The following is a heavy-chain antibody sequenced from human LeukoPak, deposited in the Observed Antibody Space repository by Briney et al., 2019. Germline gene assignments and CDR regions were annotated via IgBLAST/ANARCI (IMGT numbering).Heavy chain of an antibody. J-gene: IGHJ4*02. CDR2: IRSKAYGGTT. CDR3: TRGSGYDKHAWDY. Sequence: GGSLRLSCTASGFTFGDYAMSWVRQAPGKGLEWVGFIRSKAYGGTTEYAASVKGRFTTSRDDSKSIAYLQMNSLKTEDTAVYYCTRGSGYDKHAWDYWGQGTLVTVSS. CDR1: GFTFGDYA. V-gene: IGHV3-49*04. D-gene: IGHD5-12*01.